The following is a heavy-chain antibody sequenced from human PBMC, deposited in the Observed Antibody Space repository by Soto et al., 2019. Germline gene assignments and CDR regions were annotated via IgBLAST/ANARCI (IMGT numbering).Heavy chain of an antibody. J-gene: IGHJ4*02. CDR2: ISSGGDTI. CDR3: ARDLAPSRYGSVVGY. D-gene: IGHD3-10*01. Sequence: GGSLRLSCAVSGFTFSPYSMNWVRQAPGKGLEWISYISSGGDTIYYADSVKGRFTISRDNAKNSLYLQMNSLTVEDTAVYYCARDLAPSRYGSVVGYWGQGTLVTVSS. CDR1: GFTFSPYS. V-gene: IGHV3-48*04.